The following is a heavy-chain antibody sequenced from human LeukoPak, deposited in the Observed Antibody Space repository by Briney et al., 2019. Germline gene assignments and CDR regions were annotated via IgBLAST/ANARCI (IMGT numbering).Heavy chain of an antibody. D-gene: IGHD1-1*01. Sequence: PSETLSLTCAVYGGSFSGYYWSWIRQPPGKGLEWIGEINHSGSTNYNPSLKSRVTISVDTSKNQFSLKLSSVTAADTAVYYCARGLGTGTGGYYFDYWGQGTLVTVSS. CDR1: GGSFSGYY. CDR2: INHSGST. J-gene: IGHJ4*02. CDR3: ARGLGTGTGGYYFDY. V-gene: IGHV4-34*01.